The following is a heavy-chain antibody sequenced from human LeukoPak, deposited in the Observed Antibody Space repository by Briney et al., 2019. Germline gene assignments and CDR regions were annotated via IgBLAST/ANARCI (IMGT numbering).Heavy chain of an antibody. D-gene: IGHD6-13*01. J-gene: IGHJ4*02. Sequence: SEPLSLTCAVSGYSISSGYYWGWIRQPPGKGLEWIGSIYHSGSTYYNPSLKSRVTISVDTSKNQFSLKLSSVTAADTAVYYCARDKGSAAAGTNDYWGQGTLVTVSS. CDR1: GYSISSGYY. CDR3: ARDKGSAAAGTNDY. CDR2: IYHSGST. V-gene: IGHV4-38-2*02.